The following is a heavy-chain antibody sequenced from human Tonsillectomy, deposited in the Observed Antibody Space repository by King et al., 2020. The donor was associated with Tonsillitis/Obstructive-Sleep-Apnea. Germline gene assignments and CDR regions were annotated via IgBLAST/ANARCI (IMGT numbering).Heavy chain of an antibody. CDR2: INSDGSTT. D-gene: IGHD6-25*01. J-gene: IGHJ5*02. V-gene: IGHV3-74*01. CDR3: ARDCGHGRFGP. CDR1: GFTFSGYW. Sequence: VQLVESGGGLVQPGGSLRLSCAASGFTFSGYWMHWVRQAPGKGLVWVSHINSDGSTTTYADSVKGRFTISRDNARNTLYLQMNSLRAEDTAGYYCARDCGHGRFGPWGQGTLVTVSS.